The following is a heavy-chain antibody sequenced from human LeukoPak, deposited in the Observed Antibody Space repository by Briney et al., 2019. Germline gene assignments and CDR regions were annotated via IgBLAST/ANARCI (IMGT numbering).Heavy chain of an antibody. CDR1: GFTFSSYS. D-gene: IGHD2-15*01. CDR3: VRLTGYCSGGSCAMDV. CDR2: ISSSSTTI. Sequence: GGSLRLSCAASGFTFSSYSMTWVRQAPGKGLEWVSHISSSSTTIYYADSVKGRFTISRDNAKNSLYLQMNSLRDEDTAVYYCVRLTGYCSGGSCAMDVWGQGTTVTVSS. J-gene: IGHJ6*02. V-gene: IGHV3-48*02.